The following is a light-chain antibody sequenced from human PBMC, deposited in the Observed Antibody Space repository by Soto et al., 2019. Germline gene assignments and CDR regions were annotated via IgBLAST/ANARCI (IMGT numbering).Light chain of an antibody. V-gene: IGKV3-20*01. CDR1: QSVSGY. CDR3: QQYSSLPHT. Sequence: EIVMTQSPDTVYVSPGERATLSCRASQSVSGYLAWYQQKPGQAPRLLIYDISKRATGIPDRFSGSGSGTDFTLTISRLEPEDFVVYYCQQYSSLPHTFGQGTKVDIK. CDR2: DIS. J-gene: IGKJ2*01.